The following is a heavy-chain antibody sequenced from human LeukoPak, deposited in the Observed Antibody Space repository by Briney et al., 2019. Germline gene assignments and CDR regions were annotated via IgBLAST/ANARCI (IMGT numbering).Heavy chain of an antibody. J-gene: IGHJ4*02. D-gene: IGHD2-2*01. Sequence: GPSVKVSCEASRYTFTGYYIHWVRQAPGRGLEWVGCINPNSGGTNYAQKFNGRLTMNRDTSISTAYMELSWLRSDDSALYYCARYCSTASWYAYFDYWGQGTLVTVSS. CDR3: ARYCSTASWYAYFDY. CDR2: INPNSGGT. V-gene: IGHV1-2*02. CDR1: RYTFTGYY.